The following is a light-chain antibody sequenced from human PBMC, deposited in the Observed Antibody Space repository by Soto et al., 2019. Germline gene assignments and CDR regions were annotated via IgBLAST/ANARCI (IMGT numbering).Light chain of an antibody. Sequence: IRITRTPSALSASVGGRVTITCRASQSISRWLAWYQQRPGKAPKLLIYEASIFESGVPSRFSGSGSGTQFTLTINSLQPDDFATHYCQQYNSFPWTFSQGTKVDIK. CDR2: EAS. J-gene: IGKJ1*01. CDR3: QQYNSFPWT. CDR1: QSISRW. V-gene: IGKV1-5*03.